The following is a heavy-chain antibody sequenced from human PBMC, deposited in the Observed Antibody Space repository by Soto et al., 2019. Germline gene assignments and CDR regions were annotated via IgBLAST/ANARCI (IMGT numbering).Heavy chain of an antibody. Sequence: EVQLVESGGGLVQPGGSLRLSCAASGFTFSSYAMHWVRQAPGKGLDYVSVISGNGGSTYYANSVKGRFTISRDNSKNTLYLQMGCRRAEDMAVYYLARRGCGLYFDYWGQGTLVTVSA. CDR1: GFTFSSYA. D-gene: IGHD3-10*01. V-gene: IGHV3-64*01. J-gene: IGHJ4*02. CDR2: ISGNGGST. CDR3: ARRGCGLYFDY.